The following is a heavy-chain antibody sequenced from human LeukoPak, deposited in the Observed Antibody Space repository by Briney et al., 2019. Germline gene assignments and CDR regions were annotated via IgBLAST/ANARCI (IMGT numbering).Heavy chain of an antibody. CDR3: AKTSTSYCAGDCLPGYFDL. CDR2: IYWNSGSI. Sequence: GGSLRLSCAGPGFTFDDYAMHWVRQAPGKGLEWVSGIYWNSGSIRYAASVKGRFTISRDNAKNSLYLQMNSLRAEDMALYYCAKTSTSYCAGDCLPGYFDLWGRGTLVTVSS. J-gene: IGHJ2*01. D-gene: IGHD2-21*02. V-gene: IGHV3-9*03. CDR1: GFTFDDYA.